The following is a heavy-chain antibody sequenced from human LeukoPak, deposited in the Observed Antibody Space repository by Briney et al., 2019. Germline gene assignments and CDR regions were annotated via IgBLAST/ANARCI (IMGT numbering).Heavy chain of an antibody. CDR1: GFTFSSYG. V-gene: IGHV3-30*03. J-gene: IGHJ4*02. Sequence: PGRSLRLSCAASGFTFSSYGMHWVRQAPGKGLEWVAVISYDGSNKYYADSVKGRFTISRDNSKNTLYLQMNSLRAEDTAVYYCARVKQQLGTYYFDYWGQGTLVTVSS. CDR3: ARVKQQLGTYYFDY. CDR2: ISYDGSNK. D-gene: IGHD6-13*01.